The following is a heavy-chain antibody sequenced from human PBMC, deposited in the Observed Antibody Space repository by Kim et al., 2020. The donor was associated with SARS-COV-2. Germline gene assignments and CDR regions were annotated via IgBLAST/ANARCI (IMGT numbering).Heavy chain of an antibody. CDR3: ARAFGTRWFDP. CDR2: IYYVGSA. D-gene: IGHD1-7*01. J-gene: IGHJ5*02. Sequence: SETLSLTCTVSGGSISSGTYHWTWIRQHPGKGLEWIGYIYYVGSAYYNPYLKSRVTISVDTPKNQFSLRLTSVTAADTAVYYCARAFGTRWFDPWGQGTPVTVSS. V-gene: IGHV4-31*03. CDR1: GGSISSGTYH.